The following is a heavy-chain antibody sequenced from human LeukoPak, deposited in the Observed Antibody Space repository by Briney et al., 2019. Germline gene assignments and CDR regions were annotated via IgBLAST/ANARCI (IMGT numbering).Heavy chain of an antibody. CDR2: ISRSSTYI. V-gene: IGHV3-21*01. D-gene: IGHD6-6*01. CDR3: ARVGGSSSRYFDN. J-gene: IGHJ4*02. Sequence: GGSLRLSCAASAFIFSSYSMTWVRQAPGKGLEWVSSISRSSTYIYYADSVKGRFTISRDNAKNSLYLQMNSLRAEDTAVYYCARVGGSSSRYFDNWGQGALVTVSS. CDR1: AFIFSSYS.